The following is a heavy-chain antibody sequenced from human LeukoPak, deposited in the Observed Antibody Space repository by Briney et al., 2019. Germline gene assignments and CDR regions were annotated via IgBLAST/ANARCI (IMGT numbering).Heavy chain of an antibody. CDR2: ISSSGSTI. V-gene: IGHV3-48*03. CDR1: GFTFSSYE. J-gene: IGHJ4*02. Sequence: SGGSLRLSCAASGFTFSSYEMNWVRQAPGKGLEWVSYISSSGSTIYYADSVKGRFTISRDNAKNSLYLQMNSLRAEDTAVYYCARAGIVGASPVYWGQGTLVTVSS. CDR3: ARAGIVGASPVY. D-gene: IGHD1-26*01.